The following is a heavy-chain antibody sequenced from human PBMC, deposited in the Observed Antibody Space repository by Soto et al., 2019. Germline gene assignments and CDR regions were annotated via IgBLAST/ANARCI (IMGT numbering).Heavy chain of an antibody. CDR1: GGTFSSYG. V-gene: IGHV1-69*01. CDR3: AGGYYHDSSGPSYYYYYGMDV. Sequence: QVQLVQSGAEVKNPGSSVKVSCKASGGTFSSYGVSCVRQAPGQGLEWMGGIIPIFGTANYAQNLQDRVTITADESTSTAYMDLSSLRSEDTAFYYCAGGYYHDSSGPSYYYYYGMDVWGQGTTVTVSS. D-gene: IGHD3-22*01. J-gene: IGHJ6*02. CDR2: IIPIFGTA.